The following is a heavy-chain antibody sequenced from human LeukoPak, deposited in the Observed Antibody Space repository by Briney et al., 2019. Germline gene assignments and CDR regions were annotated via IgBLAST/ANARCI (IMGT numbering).Heavy chain of an antibody. D-gene: IGHD5-18*01. Sequence: GRSLRLSCAASGFTFSSYAMHWVRQAPGKGLEWVAVISYDGSNKYYADSVKGRFTISRDNSKNTLYLQMNSLRAEDTAVYYWARDRRNQYNYGHYYYGMDVWGQGTTVTVSS. CDR3: ARDRRNQYNYGHYYYGMDV. CDR1: GFTFSSYA. CDR2: ISYDGSNK. J-gene: IGHJ6*02. V-gene: IGHV3-30-3*01.